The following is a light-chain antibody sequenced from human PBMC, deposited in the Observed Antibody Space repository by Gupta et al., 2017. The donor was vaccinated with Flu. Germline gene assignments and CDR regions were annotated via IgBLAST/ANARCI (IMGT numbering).Light chain of an antibody. J-gene: IGLJ1*01. CDR1: SSDVGSYNL. CDR3: CSFAGDRFYV. Sequence: TSSDVGSYNLVSWYQQHPGKAPKLMIYEVTKRPSGSSDRFSGSKSGNTASLTIFGLQAEDEADYYCCSFAGDRFYVFGSVTKVTVL. V-gene: IGLV2-23*02. CDR2: EVT.